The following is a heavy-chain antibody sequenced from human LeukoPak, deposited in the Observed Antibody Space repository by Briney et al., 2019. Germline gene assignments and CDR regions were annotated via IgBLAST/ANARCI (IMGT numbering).Heavy chain of an antibody. CDR1: GYTFTSYA. J-gene: IGHJ6*02. CDR2: INAGNGNT. V-gene: IGHV1-3*01. Sequence: ASVKVSCKASGYTFTSYAMHWVRQAPGQRLEWMGWINAGNGNTNYAQKLQGRVTMTTDTSTSTAYMELRSLRSDDTAVYYCARQWLEPNYYYYGMDVWGQGTTVTVSS. CDR3: ARQWLEPNYYYYGMDV. D-gene: IGHD6-19*01.